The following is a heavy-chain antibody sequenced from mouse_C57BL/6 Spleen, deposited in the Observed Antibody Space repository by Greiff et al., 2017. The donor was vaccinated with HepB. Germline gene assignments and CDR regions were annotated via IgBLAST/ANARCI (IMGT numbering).Heavy chain of an antibody. J-gene: IGHJ2*01. Sequence: EVKVVESGGGLVKPGGSLKLSCAASGFTFSDYGMHWVRQAPEKGLEWVAYISSGSSTIYYADTVKGRFTISRDNAKNTLFLQMTSLRSEDTAMYYCARQDDYDQGDYFDYWGQGTTLTVSS. CDR1: GFTFSDYG. CDR3: ARQDDYDQGDYFDY. V-gene: IGHV5-17*01. CDR2: ISSGSSTI. D-gene: IGHD2-4*01.